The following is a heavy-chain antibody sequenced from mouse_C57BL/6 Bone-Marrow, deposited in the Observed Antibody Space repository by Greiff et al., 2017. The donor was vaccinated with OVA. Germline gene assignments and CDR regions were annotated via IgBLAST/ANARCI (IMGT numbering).Heavy chain of an antibody. CDR1: GYTFTSYW. CDR3: ARTVVARGAMDY. V-gene: IGHV1-50*01. CDR2: IDPSDSYT. D-gene: IGHD1-1*01. Sequence: VQLQQPGAELVKPGASVKLSCKASGYTFTSYWMQWVKQRPGQGLEWIGEIDPSDSYTTYNQKFKGKATLTVDTSSSTAYMQLSSLTSEDSAGYYCARTVVARGAMDYWGQGTSVTVSS. J-gene: IGHJ4*01.